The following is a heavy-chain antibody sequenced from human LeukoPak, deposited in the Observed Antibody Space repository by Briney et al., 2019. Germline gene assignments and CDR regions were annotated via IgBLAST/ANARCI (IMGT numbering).Heavy chain of an antibody. CDR2: ISAYNGNT. Sequence: ASVKVSCKASGYTFTSYGISWMRQAPGQGLEWMGWISAYNGNTNYAQKFQGRVTITADKSTSTAYMELSSLRSEDTAVYYCARAVGGNDYWGQGTLVTVSS. V-gene: IGHV1-18*01. J-gene: IGHJ4*02. D-gene: IGHD4-23*01. CDR1: GYTFTSYG. CDR3: ARAVGGNDY.